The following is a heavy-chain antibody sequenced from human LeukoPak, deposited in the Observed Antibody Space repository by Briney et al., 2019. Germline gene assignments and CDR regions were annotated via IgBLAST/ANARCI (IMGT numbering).Heavy chain of an antibody. V-gene: IGHV3-23*01. Sequence: GGSLRLSCAASGFTFSSYAMSWVRQAPGEGLEWVSAISGSGGSTYYADSVKGRFTISGDNSKNTLYLQMNSLSAEDTAVYYCAKGDYYDSSGYYYAFDYWGQGTLVTVSS. CDR3: AKGDYYDSSGYYYAFDY. D-gene: IGHD3-22*01. CDR2: ISGSGGST. CDR1: GFTFSSYA. J-gene: IGHJ4*02.